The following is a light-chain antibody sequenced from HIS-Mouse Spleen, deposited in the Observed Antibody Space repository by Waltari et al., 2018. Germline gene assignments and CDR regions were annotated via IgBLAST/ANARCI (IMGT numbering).Light chain of an antibody. J-gene: IGLJ2*01. Sequence: SYELTQPPSVSVSPGQTARITCSGDALPKQYAYWYQQKPGQAPVLVIYKDSERPSGIPGRVSGSSSGTTVTLTISGVQAEDEADYYCQSADSSGTSHVVFGGGTKLTVL. CDR3: QSADSSGTSHVV. CDR2: KDS. V-gene: IGLV3-25*03. CDR1: ALPKQY.